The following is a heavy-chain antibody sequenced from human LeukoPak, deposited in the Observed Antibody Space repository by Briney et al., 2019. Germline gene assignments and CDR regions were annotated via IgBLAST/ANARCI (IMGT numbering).Heavy chain of an antibody. CDR1: GGSFSGYY. Sequence: PSETLSLTCAVYGGSFSGYYWSWTRQPPGKGLEWIGEINHSGSTNYNPSLKSRVTISVDTSKNQFSLKLSSVTAADTAVYYCAMTYTSCYYYGMDVWGQGTTVTVSS. CDR3: AMTYTSCYYYGMDV. V-gene: IGHV4-34*01. D-gene: IGHD2-2*01. J-gene: IGHJ6*02. CDR2: INHSGST.